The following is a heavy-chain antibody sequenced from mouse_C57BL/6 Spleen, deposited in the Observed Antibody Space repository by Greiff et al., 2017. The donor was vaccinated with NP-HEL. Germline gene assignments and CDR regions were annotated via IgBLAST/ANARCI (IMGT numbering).Heavy chain of an antibody. CDR3: QSSTSYAEQWYFDY. CDR1: GYSFTDYN. J-gene: IGHJ2*01. CDR2: INPNYGTT. D-gene: IGHD1-1*01. V-gene: IGHV1-39*01. Sequence: EVQLQQSGPDLVKPGASVKISCKASGYSFTDYNMNWVQQSNGKSLEWIGVINPNYGTTSYNQKFKGKSTLTVDQSSSTAYMQLTSLTSEDYAVYYGQSSTSYAEQWYFDYWGQGTTLTVSS.